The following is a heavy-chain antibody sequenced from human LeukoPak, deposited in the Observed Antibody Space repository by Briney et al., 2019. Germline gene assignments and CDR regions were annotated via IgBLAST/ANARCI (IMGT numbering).Heavy chain of an antibody. CDR3: ARALGGYYDFWSGQGAFDI. V-gene: IGHV1-46*01. CDR1: VYTFTSYY. J-gene: IGHJ3*02. Sequence: ASVKVSCQASVYTFTSYYMHWVRQAPGQGLEWMGIINPRGGSTSYAKKFQGRVTMTRDTSTSTVYMELSSLRSEDTAVYYCARALGGYYDFWSGQGAFDIWGQGTMVTVSS. D-gene: IGHD3-3*01. CDR2: INPRGGST.